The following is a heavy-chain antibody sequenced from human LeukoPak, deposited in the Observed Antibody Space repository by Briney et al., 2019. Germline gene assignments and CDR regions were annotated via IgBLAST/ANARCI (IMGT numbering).Heavy chain of an antibody. D-gene: IGHD4-11*01. CDR2: IYYSRST. J-gene: IGHJ4*02. Sequence: SETLSLTCTISGGSISSSSYYWGWIRQPPGKGLEWIGSIYYSRSTYYNPSLKSRVTISVDTSKNQFSLKLSSVTAADTAVYYCARQGYSNSPYYFDYWGQGTLVTVSS. CDR1: GGSISSSSYY. V-gene: IGHV4-39*01. CDR3: ARQGYSNSPYYFDY.